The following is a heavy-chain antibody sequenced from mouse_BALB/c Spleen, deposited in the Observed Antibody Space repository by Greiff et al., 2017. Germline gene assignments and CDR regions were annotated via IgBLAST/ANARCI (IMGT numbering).Heavy chain of an antibody. Sequence: QVQLQQSGAELAKPGASVKMSCKASGYTFTSYWMHWVKQRPGQGLEWIGYINPSTGYTEYNQKFKDKATLTADKSSSTAYMQLSSLTSEDSAVYYCARDYQDWFAYWGQGTLVTVSA. D-gene: IGHD1-1*02. V-gene: IGHV1-7*01. CDR1: GYTFTSYW. CDR2: INPSTGYT. J-gene: IGHJ3*01. CDR3: ARDYQDWFAY.